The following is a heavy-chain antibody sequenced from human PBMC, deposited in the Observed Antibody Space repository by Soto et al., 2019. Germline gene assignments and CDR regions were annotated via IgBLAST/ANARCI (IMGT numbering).Heavy chain of an antibody. D-gene: IGHD6-19*01. CDR3: ARGQQWLVGSGY. CDR2: INPNSGGT. V-gene: IGHV1-2*02. J-gene: IGHJ4*02. CDR1: GYTFTGYY. Sequence: ASVKVSCKASGYTFTGYYMHWVRQAPGQGLEWMGWINPNSGGTNYAQKFQGRVTMTRDTSISTAYMELSRLRSDDTAVYYGARGQQWLVGSGYWGQGTLVTVSS.